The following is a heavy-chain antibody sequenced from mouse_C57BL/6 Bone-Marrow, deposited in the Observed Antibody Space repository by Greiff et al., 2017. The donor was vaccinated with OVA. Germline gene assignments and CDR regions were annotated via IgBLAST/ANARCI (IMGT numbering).Heavy chain of an antibody. CDR3: ARTGITTVCFDY. CDR2: IYPGSGST. D-gene: IGHD1-1*01. Sequence: VQLKQPGAELVKPGASVKMSCKASGYTFTSYWITWVKQRPGQGLEWIGDIYPGSGSTNYNEKFKSKATLTVDTSSSTAYMQLSSLTSEDSAVYYCARTGITTVCFDYWGQGTTLTVSS. CDR1: GYTFTSYW. V-gene: IGHV1-55*01. J-gene: IGHJ2*01.